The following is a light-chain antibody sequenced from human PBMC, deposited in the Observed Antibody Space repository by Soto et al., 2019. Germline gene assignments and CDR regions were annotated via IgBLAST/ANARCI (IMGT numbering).Light chain of an antibody. J-gene: IGKJ3*01. V-gene: IGKV3-15*01. CDR3: QQYNNWPPGFT. CDR1: QSVSSN. CDR2: GAS. Sequence: EIVMTQSPATLSVSPRERATLSCRASQSVSSNLAWYQQKPGQAPRLLIYGASTRATGIPARFSGSGSGTEFTLTISSLQSEDFAVYYCQQYNNWPPGFTFGPGTKVDIK.